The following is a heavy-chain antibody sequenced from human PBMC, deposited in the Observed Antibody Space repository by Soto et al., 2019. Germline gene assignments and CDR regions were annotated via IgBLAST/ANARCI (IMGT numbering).Heavy chain of an antibody. CDR3: ARDMGDVRDYYDSSGSFVDY. J-gene: IGHJ4*02. Sequence: ASVKVSCKASGYTFTSYGISWVRQAPGQGLEWMGWISAYNGNTNYAQKLQGRVTMTTDTSTSTAYMELRSLRSDDTAVYYCARDMGDVRDYYDSSGSFVDYWGQGTLVTVSS. D-gene: IGHD3-22*01. CDR2: ISAYNGNT. V-gene: IGHV1-18*01. CDR1: GYTFTSYG.